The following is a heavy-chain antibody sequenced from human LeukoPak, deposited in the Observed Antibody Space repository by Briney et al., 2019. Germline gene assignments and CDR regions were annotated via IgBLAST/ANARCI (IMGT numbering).Heavy chain of an antibody. Sequence: SETLSLTCAVYGGSFSGYYWGWIHQPPGKGLEWIGEINHSGSTNYNPSLKSRVTISVDTSKNQFSLKLSSVTAADTAVYYCARGPIQLWLRYFDYWGQGTLVTVSS. CDR2: INHSGST. V-gene: IGHV4-34*01. J-gene: IGHJ4*02. D-gene: IGHD5-18*01. CDR3: ARGPIQLWLRYFDY. CDR1: GGSFSGYY.